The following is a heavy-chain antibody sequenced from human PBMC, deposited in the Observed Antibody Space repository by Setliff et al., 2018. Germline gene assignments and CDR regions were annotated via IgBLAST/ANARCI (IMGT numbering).Heavy chain of an antibody. V-gene: IGHV4-59*02. CDR3: ARDRTYYASGTYTRWFDY. Sequence: LFLTCTVSGGSVKSHYWSWIRQTPEKGLEWIGFVFYSGDTRYNPSLKSRVTMSVDTSMNQFSLNLNSVTAADTAVYYCARDRTYYASGTYTRWFDYWGQGTLVTVSS. D-gene: IGHD3-10*01. CDR2: VFYSGDT. CDR1: GGSVKSHY. J-gene: IGHJ4*02.